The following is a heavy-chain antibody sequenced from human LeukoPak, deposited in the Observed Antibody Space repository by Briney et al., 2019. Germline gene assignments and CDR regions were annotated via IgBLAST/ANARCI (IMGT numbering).Heavy chain of an antibody. V-gene: IGHV3-30*02. J-gene: IGHJ4*02. CDR2: IRYDGSNK. CDR3: AKDEKYYDFWSGTGGVQDNDY. Sequence: PGGSLRLSCAASGFTFSSYGMHWVRQAPGKGLEWVAFIRYDGSNKYYADSVKGRFTISRDNSKNTLYLQMNSLRAEDTAVYYCAKDEKYYDFWSGTGGVQDNDYWGQGTLVTVSS. CDR1: GFTFSSYG. D-gene: IGHD3-3*01.